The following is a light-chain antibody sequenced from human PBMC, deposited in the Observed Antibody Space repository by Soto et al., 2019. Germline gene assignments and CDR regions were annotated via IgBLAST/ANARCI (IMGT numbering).Light chain of an antibody. V-gene: IGKV1-39*01. CDR2: ATS. CDR3: HQTFTPPLT. Sequence: DFQMAQSPSSLSASVGDRVTITCRASRNIDTYLSWYQQKAGKAPKLLIFATSTLQSGVPSRFSGSGSGTDFCLTISSLQPVDFGTYCSHQTFTPPLTFGGGTRVEIK. CDR1: RNIDTY. J-gene: IGKJ4*01.